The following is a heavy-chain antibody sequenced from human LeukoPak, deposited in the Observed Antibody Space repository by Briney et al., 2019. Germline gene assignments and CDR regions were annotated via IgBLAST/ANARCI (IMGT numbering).Heavy chain of an antibody. Sequence: KPSETLSLTCTVSGGSISSSSYYWGWIRQPPGKGLEWIGSIYYSGSTYYNPSLKSRVTISVDTSKNQFSLKLSSVTAADTAVYYCARHKNDILTVGWFDPWGQGTLVTVSS. J-gene: IGHJ5*02. D-gene: IGHD3-9*01. CDR1: GGSISSSSYY. CDR3: ARHKNDILTVGWFDP. V-gene: IGHV4-39*01. CDR2: IYYSGST.